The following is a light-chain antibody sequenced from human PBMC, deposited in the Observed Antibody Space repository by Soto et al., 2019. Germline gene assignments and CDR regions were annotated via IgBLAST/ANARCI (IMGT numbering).Light chain of an antibody. Sequence: SYELTQPPSVSVSPGQTASIPCSGDKLGDKYARWFQQKPGQSPVLVIYQDNKRPSGVPERFSGSNSGNTATLTISGTPAMDEADYYGQAWDSSTVVFGGGTKLTVL. CDR1: KLGDKY. CDR3: QAWDSSTVV. V-gene: IGLV3-1*01. CDR2: QDN. J-gene: IGLJ2*01.